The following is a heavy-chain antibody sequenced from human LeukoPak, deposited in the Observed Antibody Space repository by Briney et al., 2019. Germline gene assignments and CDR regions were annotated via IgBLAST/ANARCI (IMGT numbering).Heavy chain of an antibody. D-gene: IGHD3-3*01. CDR2: IYYSGST. J-gene: IGHJ5*02. V-gene: IGHV4-39*01. CDR3: ARRMLLRFLEWSGSWFDP. CDR1: GGSISSSSYY. Sequence: SETLSLTCTVSGGSISSSSYYWGWIRQPPGKGLEWIGSIYYSGSTYYNPSLKSRVTISVGTSKNQFSLKLSSVTAAGTAVYYCARRMLLRFLEWSGSWFDPWGQGTLVTVSS.